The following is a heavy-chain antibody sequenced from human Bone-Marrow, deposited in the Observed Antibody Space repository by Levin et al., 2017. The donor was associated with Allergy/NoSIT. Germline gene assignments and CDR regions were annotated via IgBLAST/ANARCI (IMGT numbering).Heavy chain of an antibody. V-gene: IGHV4-59*01. J-gene: IGHJ4*02. CDR2: IYSTGDA. D-gene: IGHD5-18*01. CDR1: GGSMSRYY. CDR3: ARARDNFGYLPLDF. Sequence: SQTLSLTCPVSGGSMSRYYWSWIRQSPERGLEWLGYIYSTGDASYNPSLEGRVTISVDTPKNQFSLTLNSVTAADTAFYYCARARDNFGYLPLDFWGPGVLVTVSS.